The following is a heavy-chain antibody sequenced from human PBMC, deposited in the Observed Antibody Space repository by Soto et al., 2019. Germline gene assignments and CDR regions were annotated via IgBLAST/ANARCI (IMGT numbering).Heavy chain of an antibody. D-gene: IGHD1-7*01. J-gene: IGHJ3*02. CDR3: AKCMQAYWNYDAHHI. V-gene: IGHV3-23*01. CDR2: ITATGATT. CDR1: GFTFTTYS. Sequence: GRSLRLSCAASGFTFTTYSMTWFRQAPGKGLQWVAHITATGATTYYADSVKGRFTISRDTSKNTLYLQMNSLRAEDTALYYCAKCMQAYWNYDAHHIWGQGTMVTVSS.